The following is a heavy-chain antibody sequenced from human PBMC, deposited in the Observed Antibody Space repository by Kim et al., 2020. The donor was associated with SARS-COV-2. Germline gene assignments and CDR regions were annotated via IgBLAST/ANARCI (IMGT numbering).Heavy chain of an antibody. J-gene: IGHJ5*02. V-gene: IGHV1-69*13. CDR2: IIPIFGTA. D-gene: IGHD5-18*01. CDR1: GGTFSSYA. CDR3: ARDRTAAAMVWFDP. Sequence: SVKVSCKASGGTFSSYAISWVRQAPGQGLEWMGGIIPIFGTANYAQKFQGRVTITADESTSTAYMELSSLRSEDTAVYYCARDRTAAAMVWFDPWGQGTLVTVSS.